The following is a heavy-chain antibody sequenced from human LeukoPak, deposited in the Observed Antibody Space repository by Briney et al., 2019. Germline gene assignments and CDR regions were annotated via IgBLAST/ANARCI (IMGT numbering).Heavy chain of an antibody. CDR3: ARGSYSSGWQSHDY. J-gene: IGHJ4*02. CDR1: GYTFTSYA. Sequence: VASVKVPCKASGYTFTSYAMHWVRQAPGQRLEWMGWINAGNGNTKYSQKFQGRVTITRDTSASTAYMELSSLRSEDTAVYYCARGSYSSGWQSHDYWGQGTLVTVSS. V-gene: IGHV1-3*01. CDR2: INAGNGNT. D-gene: IGHD6-19*01.